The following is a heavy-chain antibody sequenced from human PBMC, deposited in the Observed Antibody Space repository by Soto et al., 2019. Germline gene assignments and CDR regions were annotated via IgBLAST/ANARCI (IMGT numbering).Heavy chain of an antibody. J-gene: IGHJ4*02. CDR3: AKAALPFLTGYLYFDY. Sequence: EVQLVESGGGLVQPGRSLRLSCAASGFTFDDYAMHWVRQAPGKGLEWVSGISWNSGSIGYADSVKGRFTISRDNAKNSLYLQMNRLRAEDTALYYCAKAALPFLTGYLYFDYWGQGTLVTVSS. V-gene: IGHV3-9*01. D-gene: IGHD3-9*01. CDR2: ISWNSGSI. CDR1: GFTFDDYA.